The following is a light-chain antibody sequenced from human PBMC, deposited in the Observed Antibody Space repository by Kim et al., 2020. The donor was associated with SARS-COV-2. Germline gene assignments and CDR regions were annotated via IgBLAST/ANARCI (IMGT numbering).Light chain of an antibody. CDR2: GTS. J-gene: IGKJ2*01. V-gene: IGKV3-20*01. Sequence: LSPGGGVILSCRASQSVADNHLAWFQQEPCQAPRLLIYGTSSRATGIPDRFSGSGSGTDFTLTISRLEPEDSAVYYCQQYDRPPYTFGQGTKLEI. CDR1: QSVADNH. CDR3: QQYDRPPYT.